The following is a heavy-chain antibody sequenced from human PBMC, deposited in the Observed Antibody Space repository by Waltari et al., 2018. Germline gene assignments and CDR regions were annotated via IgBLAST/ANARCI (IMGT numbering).Heavy chain of an antibody. CDR2: FDPEDGET. CDR1: GYTLTELS. J-gene: IGHJ3*02. CDR3: ATEEGTYCGGDCYSAFDI. D-gene: IGHD2-21*01. Sequence: QVQLVQSGAEVKKPGASVKVSCKVSGYTLTELSLHWVRPAPGKGLEWMGGFDPEDGETIYAQKFQGRVTMTEDTSTDTAYMELSSLRSEDTAVYYCATEEGTYCGGDCYSAFDIWGQGTMVTVSS. V-gene: IGHV1-24*01.